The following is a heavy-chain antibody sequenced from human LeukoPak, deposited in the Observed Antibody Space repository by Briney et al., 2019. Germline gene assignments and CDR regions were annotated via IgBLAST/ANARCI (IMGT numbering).Heavy chain of an antibody. CDR2: INEDGSDK. D-gene: IGHD1-26*01. J-gene: IGHJ4*02. V-gene: IGHV3-7*05. CDR1: GFTFSSSW. CDR3: ATWSNAWEFDY. Sequence: PGGSLRLSCAASGFTFSSSWMTWVRPAPGKGLTWVAHINEDGSDKYYVDSVTGRFSISRDNTKNSLYLQMSSLRAEDTAVYYCATWSNAWEFDYWGQGTLVSVSS.